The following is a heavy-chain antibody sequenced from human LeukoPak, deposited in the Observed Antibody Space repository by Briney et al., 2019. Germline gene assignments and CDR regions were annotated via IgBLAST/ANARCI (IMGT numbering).Heavy chain of an antibody. J-gene: IGHJ5*02. Sequence: SQTLSLTCAISGDSVSNKNTAWNWIRQSPSRGLEWLGRTYYRSKWYGDYAVSVKGRITINPDTSKNQFSLQLNSVTPEDTAVYYCARESDSSANWFDPWGQGTLVTVSS. D-gene: IGHD2-15*01. V-gene: IGHV6-1*01. CDR1: GDSVSNKNTA. CDR2: TYYRSKWYG. CDR3: ARESDSSANWFDP.